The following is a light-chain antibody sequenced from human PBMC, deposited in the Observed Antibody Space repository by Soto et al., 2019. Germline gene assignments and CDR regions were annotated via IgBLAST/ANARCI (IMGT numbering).Light chain of an antibody. CDR2: SNN. V-gene: IGLV1-44*01. CDR3: AAWHDSLNGYV. J-gene: IGLJ1*01. Sequence: QAVVTQPPSASGTPGQRVTISCSGSSSNIGSNTVNWYQQLPGTAPKLLIYSNNQRPSGVPDRFSGSKSGTSASLAISGLQSEDEADYYCAAWHDSLNGYVFGTGTKLTVL. CDR1: SSNIGSNT.